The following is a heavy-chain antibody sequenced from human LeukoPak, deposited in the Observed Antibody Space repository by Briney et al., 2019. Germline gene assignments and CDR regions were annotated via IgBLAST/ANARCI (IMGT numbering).Heavy chain of an antibody. J-gene: IGHJ3*02. D-gene: IGHD3-16*02. V-gene: IGHV3-66*01. CDR3: ARDTDDYVWGSYRYPGAFDI. Sequence: PGGSLRLSCAASGFTVSSNYMSWVRQAPGKGLEWVSVIYSGGSTYYADSVKGRFTISRDNAKNSLYLQMNSLRAEDTAVYYCARDTDDYVWGSYRYPGAFDIWGQGTMVTVS. CDR1: GFTVSSNY. CDR2: IYSGGST.